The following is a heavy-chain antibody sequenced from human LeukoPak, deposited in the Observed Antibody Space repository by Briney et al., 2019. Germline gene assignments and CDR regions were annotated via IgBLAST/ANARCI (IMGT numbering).Heavy chain of an antibody. CDR1: GFTFSSYG. V-gene: IGHV3-23*01. J-gene: IGHJ4*02. CDR3: AKGRILWFGEQSDFDY. D-gene: IGHD3-10*01. Sequence: RGSLRLSCAASGFTFSSYGMSWVRQAPGKGLEWVSSISGSGGTTYSADFVKGRFTVSRDNSKNMVFLEVNSLRAEDTATYFCAKGRILWFGEQSDFDYWGQGTLVTVSS. CDR2: ISGSGGTT.